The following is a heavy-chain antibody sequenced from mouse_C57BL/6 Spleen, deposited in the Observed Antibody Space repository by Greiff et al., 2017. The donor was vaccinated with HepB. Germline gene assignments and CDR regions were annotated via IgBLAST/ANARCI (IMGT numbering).Heavy chain of an antibody. Sequence: EVKVVESGGGLVKPGGSLKLSCAASGFTFSDYGMHWVRQAPEKGLEWVAYISSGSSTIYYADTVKGRFTISRDNAKNTLFLQMTSLRSEDTAMYYCARGTTVVAPFDYWGQGTTLTVSS. CDR3: ARGTTVVAPFDY. D-gene: IGHD1-1*01. CDR2: ISSGSSTI. CDR1: GFTFSDYG. V-gene: IGHV5-17*01. J-gene: IGHJ2*01.